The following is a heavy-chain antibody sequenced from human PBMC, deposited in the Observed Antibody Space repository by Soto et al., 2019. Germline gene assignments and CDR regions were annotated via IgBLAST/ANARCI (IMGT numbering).Heavy chain of an antibody. J-gene: IGHJ5*02. CDR3: ARCYFRGGSNCVIFDL. CDR2: IYPGDSDT. CDR1: AYNFAGYW. V-gene: IGHV5-51*01. Sequence: EVQLVQSGAEVKKPGESLKISCKASAYNFAGYWLGWVRQMPGKGLELMGIIYPGDSDTRYSPSFQGQVTFSADKSISTAYVQWCSLKASDTAMYYWARCYFRGGSNCVIFDLWCQGYIVTVSS. D-gene: IGHD1-26*01.